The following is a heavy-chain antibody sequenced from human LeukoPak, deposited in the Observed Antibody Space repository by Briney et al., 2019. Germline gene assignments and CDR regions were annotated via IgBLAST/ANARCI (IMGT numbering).Heavy chain of an antibody. CDR2: ISYDGSNK. CDR3: ARALRDGYNDYYHYGMDV. Sequence: PGGSLRLSCAASGFTFSSYGMHWVRQAPGKGLEWVAVISYDGSNKYYADSVKGRFTISRDNSKNTLYLQMNSSRPEDTAMYSCARALRDGYNDYYHYGMDVWGQGTTVTVSS. D-gene: IGHD5-24*01. V-gene: IGHV3-30*03. CDR1: GFTFSSYG. J-gene: IGHJ6*02.